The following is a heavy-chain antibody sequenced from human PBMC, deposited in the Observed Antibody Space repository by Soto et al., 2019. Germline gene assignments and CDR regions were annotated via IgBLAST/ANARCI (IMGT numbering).Heavy chain of an antibody. V-gene: IGHV5-51*01. CDR3: AKDCWNPRYFDN. CDR1: GYSFTNYW. D-gene: IGHD1-1*01. J-gene: IGHJ4*02. Sequence: PGESLKISCKGSGYSFTNYWIGWVRQMPGKGLEWMGMIYPGDSDTRYSPSFQGQVTISADKSISTVYLQWSSLRADDTAIYYCAKDCWNPRYFDNWGQGTLVTVSS. CDR2: IYPGDSDT.